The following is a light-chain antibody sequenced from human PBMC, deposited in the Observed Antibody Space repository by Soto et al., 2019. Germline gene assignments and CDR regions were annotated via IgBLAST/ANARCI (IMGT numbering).Light chain of an antibody. J-gene: IGLJ1*01. CDR1: SSDVGGYNY. CDR3: SSYTSRSTLYV. Sequence: QSVLTQPASVSGSPGQSITISCTGTSSDVGGYNYVSWYQQHPGKAPKLMIYDVSNRPSGVSNRFSGSKSGNTASLTISGLQAEDEADYYCSSYTSRSTLYVFGTGTKVTGL. CDR2: DVS. V-gene: IGLV2-14*01.